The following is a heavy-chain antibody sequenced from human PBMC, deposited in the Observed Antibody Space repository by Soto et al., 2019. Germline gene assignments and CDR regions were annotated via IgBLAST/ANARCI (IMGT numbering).Heavy chain of an antibody. CDR2: ISYDGSNK. V-gene: IGHV3-30*18. CDR1: GFTFSSYG. Sequence: GGSLRLSCAASGFTFSSYGMHWVRQAPGKGLEWVAVISYDGSNKYYADSVKGRFTISRDNSKNTLYLQMNSLRAEDTAVYYCAKDLAYCSSTSCYVGMDVWGQGTTVTVSS. CDR3: AKDLAYCSSTSCYVGMDV. J-gene: IGHJ6*02. D-gene: IGHD2-2*01.